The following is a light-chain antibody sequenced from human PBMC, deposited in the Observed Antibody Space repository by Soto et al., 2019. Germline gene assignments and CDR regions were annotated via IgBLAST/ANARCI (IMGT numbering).Light chain of an antibody. CDR3: MSFTTINTWV. Sequence: QSALTQPASVSGSPGQSITISCTGTSSDVGPYNYVSWYQQHPGNAPKLIIYEVSNRPSGVSNRFTGSKSGNTASLTISGLQAEDEADYYCMSFTTINTWVFGGGTQLTVL. CDR1: SSDVGPYNY. J-gene: IGLJ3*02. V-gene: IGLV2-14*01. CDR2: EVS.